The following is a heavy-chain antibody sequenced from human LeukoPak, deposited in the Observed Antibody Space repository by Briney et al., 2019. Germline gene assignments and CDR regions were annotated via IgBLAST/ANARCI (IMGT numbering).Heavy chain of an antibody. CDR1: GGSFSGYY. D-gene: IGHD3-3*01. V-gene: IGHV4-59*10. Sequence: PSETLSLTCAVYGGSFSGYYWNWIRQPAGKGLEWIGRIYSSGSTKYNPSLKSRVTMSVDTSKNQVSLKLTSVTAADTAVYYCARGGTIFGDYWGQGTLVTVSS. CDR2: IYSSGST. CDR3: ARGGTIFGDY. J-gene: IGHJ4*02.